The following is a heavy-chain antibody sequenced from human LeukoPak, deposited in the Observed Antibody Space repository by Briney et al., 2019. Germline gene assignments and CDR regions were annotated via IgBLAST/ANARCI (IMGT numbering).Heavy chain of an antibody. CDR1: GGTFSSYA. CDR2: IIPILGIA. J-gene: IGHJ4*02. Sequence: ASVKVSCKASGGTFSSYAISWVRQAPGQGLEWMGRIIPILGIANYAQKFQGRVTITADKSTSTAYMELSSLRSEDTAVYYYASEICYCSGTSCSPLCGYWGQGTLVTVSS. CDR3: ASEICYCSGTSCSPLCGY. D-gene: IGHD2-2*01. V-gene: IGHV1-69*04.